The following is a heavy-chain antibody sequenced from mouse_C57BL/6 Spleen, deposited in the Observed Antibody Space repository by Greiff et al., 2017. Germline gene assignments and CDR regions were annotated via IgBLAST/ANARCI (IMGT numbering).Heavy chain of an antibody. V-gene: IGHV1-78*01. Sequence: QVQLQQSDAELVKPGASVKISCKVSGYTFTDHTIHWMKQRPEQGLEWIGYINPSDGSTKYNEKFKGKATLTADKSSSTAYMQLNSLTSEDSAVYYCARKDDSDYYAMDYWGQGTSVTVSS. D-gene: IGHD2-4*01. CDR3: ARKDDSDYYAMDY. J-gene: IGHJ4*01. CDR1: GYTFTDHT. CDR2: INPSDGST.